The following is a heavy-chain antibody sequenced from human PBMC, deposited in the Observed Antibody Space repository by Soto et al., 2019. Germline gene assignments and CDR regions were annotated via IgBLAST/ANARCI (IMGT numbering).Heavy chain of an antibody. CDR2: INLDGSEK. Sequence: EVQLVESGGGLVQPGGSLRLSRAASGFTFRTYWLSWVRQVPGKGLEWVANINLDGSEKNYVDSVKGRFTISRDNARNSLYLQMSSLRAEDTALYYCARDGSTSWYSYDYHGMDVWGQGTTVNVSS. D-gene: IGHD5-18*01. V-gene: IGHV3-7*05. J-gene: IGHJ6*02. CDR3: ARDGSTSWYSYDYHGMDV. CDR1: GFTFRTYW.